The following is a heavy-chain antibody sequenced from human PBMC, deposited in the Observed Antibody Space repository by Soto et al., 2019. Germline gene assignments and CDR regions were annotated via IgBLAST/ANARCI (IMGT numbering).Heavy chain of an antibody. CDR2: IYTRGTT. D-gene: IGHD2-21*01. Sequence: GGSLRLSCSASGFSVNNNYMSWVRQAPGRRPEWVAVIYTRGTTHYADFATGRFTFSRDNSKNTLYLQMDSLRPEDTAVYYCAKLWGYYFESWGPGTLVTVSS. CDR1: GFSVNNNY. V-gene: IGHV3-53*01. CDR3: AKLWGYYFES. J-gene: IGHJ4*02.